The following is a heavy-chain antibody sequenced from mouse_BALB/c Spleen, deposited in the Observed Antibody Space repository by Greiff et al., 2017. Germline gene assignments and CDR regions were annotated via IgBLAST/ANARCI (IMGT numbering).Heavy chain of an antibody. Sequence: QVQLKESGAELARPGASVKMSCKASGYTFTSYTMHWVKQRPGQGLEWIGYINPSSGYTNYNQKFKDKATLTADKSSSTAYMQLSSLTSEDSAVYYCARRGATVVARDYFDYWGQGTTLTVSS. CDR1: GYTFTSYT. CDR3: ARRGATVVARDYFDY. V-gene: IGHV1-4*01. D-gene: IGHD1-1*01. J-gene: IGHJ2*01. CDR2: INPSSGYT.